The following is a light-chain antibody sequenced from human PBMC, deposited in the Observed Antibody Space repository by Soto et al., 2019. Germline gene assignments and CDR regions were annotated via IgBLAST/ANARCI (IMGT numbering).Light chain of an antibody. CDR3: QQGASFPLA. J-gene: IGKJ4*01. V-gene: IGKV1-12*01. CDR2: AAS. Sequence: DIQMTPSPSSVSASVGDTVTITCRASEYIGTWLAWYQQKPGKAPNLLISAASSLQSGVPTRFSGSGSGTDFTLTISSLQPEDYATYICQQGASFPLAFGGGTKVEIK. CDR1: EYIGTW.